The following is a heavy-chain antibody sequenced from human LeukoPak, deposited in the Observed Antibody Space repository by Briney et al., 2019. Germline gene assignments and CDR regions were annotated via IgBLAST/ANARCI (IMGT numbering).Heavy chain of an antibody. Sequence: GEALKISCKGSGYTFTNYWIHWVRQMPGKGLEWMGNVYPGDSDTRYSPSFQGQVTISADKSITTTYLQWNSLKASDTAIYYCARQLDYGGFGAFGIWGQGTMVTVSS. V-gene: IGHV5-51*01. CDR3: ARQLDYGGFGAFGI. D-gene: IGHD4-23*01. CDR1: GYTFTNYW. J-gene: IGHJ3*02. CDR2: VYPGDSDT.